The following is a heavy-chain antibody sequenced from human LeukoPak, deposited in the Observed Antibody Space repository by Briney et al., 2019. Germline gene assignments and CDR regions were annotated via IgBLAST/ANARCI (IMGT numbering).Heavy chain of an antibody. D-gene: IGHD3-9*01. CDR3: ARVSRYFDWLLIDY. J-gene: IGHJ4*02. V-gene: IGHV3-53*01. Sequence: GGSLRLSGAASGFTCSSHTMSWVRQAPGKGLEWVSVIYSGGSTYYADSVKGRFTISRDNSKNTLYLQMNSLRAEDTAVYYCARVSRYFDWLLIDYWGQGTLVTVSS. CDR2: IYSGGST. CDR1: GFTCSSHT.